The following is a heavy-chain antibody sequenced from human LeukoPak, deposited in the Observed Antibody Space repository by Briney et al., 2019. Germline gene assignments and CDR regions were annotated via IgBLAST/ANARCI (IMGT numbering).Heavy chain of an antibody. Sequence: GASVKVSCKASGYTFTGYYMHWVRQAPGQGLEWMGWINPNSGGTNYAQKFQGRVTMTRDTSISTAYMELSRLRSDDTAVYYCARPYYDFWSGYYMSAFDIWGQGTMVTVSS. D-gene: IGHD3-3*01. J-gene: IGHJ3*02. V-gene: IGHV1-2*02. CDR3: ARPYYDFWSGYYMSAFDI. CDR2: INPNSGGT. CDR1: GYTFTGYY.